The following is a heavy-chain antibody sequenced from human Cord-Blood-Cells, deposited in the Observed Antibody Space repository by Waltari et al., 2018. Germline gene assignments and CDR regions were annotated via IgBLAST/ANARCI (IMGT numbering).Heavy chain of an antibody. Sequence: QVQLVQSGAEVKKPGASVKVSCKASGYTFTSYAMHWVRQAPGQRLEWMGWSNAGNGSTKYSQKFQGGVTITRDTSASTAYMELSTLRSADTAVYSCATVPLAARQSEYWYFAHWGRGTLVTGSS. D-gene: IGHD6-6*01. J-gene: IGHJ2*01. CDR1: GYTFTSYA. CDR2: SNAGNGST. V-gene: IGHV1-3*01. CDR3: ATVPLAARQSEYWYFAH.